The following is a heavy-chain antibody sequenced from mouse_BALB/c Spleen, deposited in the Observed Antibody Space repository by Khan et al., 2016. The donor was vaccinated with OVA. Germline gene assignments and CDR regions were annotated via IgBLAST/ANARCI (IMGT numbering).Heavy chain of an antibody. CDR2: IYPGSANT. Sequence: QVQLKQSGAELARPGASVKLSCKTSGYTFTDFYINWVKQRTGQGLEWIGDIYPGSANTYYNEKFKGKATLTVDKSSSTAYMQLSSLTSEDSAVYFCARSGCGSFGFWGQGTLVTVSA. D-gene: IGHD1-1*02. V-gene: IGHV1-77*01. CDR3: ARSGCGSFGF. CDR1: GYTFTDFY. J-gene: IGHJ3*01.